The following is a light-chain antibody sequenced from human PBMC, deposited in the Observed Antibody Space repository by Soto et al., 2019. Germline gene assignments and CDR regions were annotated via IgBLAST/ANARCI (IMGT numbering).Light chain of an antibody. J-gene: IGLJ3*02. CDR3: SSYTDRSTNTWV. V-gene: IGLV2-14*01. CDR1: DSDVGGYNY. CDR2: EVN. Sequence: QSVLTQPASVSGSPGQSITISCTGTDSDVGGYNYVSWYQQYPGKAPKLMIYEVNNRPSGVSYRFSGSKSGNTASLTISGLQAEDEADYYCSSYTDRSTNTWVFGGGTKLTVL.